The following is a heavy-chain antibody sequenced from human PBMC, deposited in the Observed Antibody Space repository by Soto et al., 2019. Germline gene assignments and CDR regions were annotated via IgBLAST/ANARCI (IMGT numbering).Heavy chain of an antibody. J-gene: IGHJ6*02. CDR1: GYTFTSHI. Sequence: APVTVSCKSPGYTFTSHIIHWLRNAPAQSLEWMGWVNAGIGHIKCSQKFQGRLTITRETSACTAYVELSSLRSEDTAVYYCARVKVGATPDYYYYGMDVWGQGTTVTVSS. CDR2: VNAGIGHI. D-gene: IGHD1-26*01. CDR3: ARVKVGATPDYYYYGMDV. V-gene: IGHV1-3*01.